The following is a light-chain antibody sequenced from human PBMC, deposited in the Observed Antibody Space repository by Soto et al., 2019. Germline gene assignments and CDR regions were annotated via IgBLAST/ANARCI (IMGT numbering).Light chain of an antibody. CDR3: QHYNNWPPWT. CDR2: DAS. V-gene: IGKV3-11*01. CDR1: RSVSGF. Sequence: EIVLTQSPATLSLSPGERATLSCRASRSVSGFLAWYQQKPGQAPRLLIYDASNRATGIPARFSGSGSGTDFTLTISSLEPEDFAVYYCQHYNNWPPWTFGQGTKVDIK. J-gene: IGKJ1*01.